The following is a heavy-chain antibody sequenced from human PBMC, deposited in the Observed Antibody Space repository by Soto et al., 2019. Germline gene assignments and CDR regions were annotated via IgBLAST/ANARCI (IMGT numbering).Heavy chain of an antibody. CDR2: ISAYNGNT. CDR1: GYTFTSYG. V-gene: IGHV1-18*01. D-gene: IGHD4-17*01. CDR3: ERAPADYGDDGDYSGMDY. Sequence: QVQLVQSGAEVKKPGASVKVSCKASGYTFTSYGISWVRQAPGQGLEWMGWISAYNGNTNYAQKLQGRVTMTSGASTSTAYMELRSLRSDGTAVYYCERAPADYGDDGDYSGMDYWGQGTTVTVSS. J-gene: IGHJ6*02.